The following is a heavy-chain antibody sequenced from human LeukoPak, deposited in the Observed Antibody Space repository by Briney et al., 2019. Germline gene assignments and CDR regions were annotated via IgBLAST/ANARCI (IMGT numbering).Heavy chain of an antibody. Sequence: PGGSLRLSCAASGFTFSSYGMHWVRQAPGKGLEWVAVISYDGSNKYYADSVKGRFTISRDNSKNTLYLQMNSLRAEDTAVYYCAKLVVNDAFDIWGQGTMVTVSS. V-gene: IGHV3-30*18. D-gene: IGHD2-15*01. CDR3: AKLVVNDAFDI. J-gene: IGHJ3*02. CDR1: GFTFSSYG. CDR2: ISYDGSNK.